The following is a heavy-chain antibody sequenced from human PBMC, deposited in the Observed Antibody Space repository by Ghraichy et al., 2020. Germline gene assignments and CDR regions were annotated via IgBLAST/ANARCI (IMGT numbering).Heavy chain of an antibody. CDR2: IKSDGSST. J-gene: IGHJ4*02. CDR3: AREYCSGGRCYFGTGGSHFDY. D-gene: IGHD2-15*01. V-gene: IGHV3-74*01. CDR1: GFTFSGYW. Sequence: GGSLRLSCAASGFTFSGYWMHWVRQAPGRGLVWVSRIKSDGSSTIYADSLKGRFTISRDNAKNTLYLQMNGLRAEDTAVYYCAREYCSGGRCYFGTGGSHFDYWGQGTLVTVSS.